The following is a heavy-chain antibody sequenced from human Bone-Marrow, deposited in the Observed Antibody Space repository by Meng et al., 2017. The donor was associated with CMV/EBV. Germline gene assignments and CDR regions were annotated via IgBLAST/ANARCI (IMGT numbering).Heavy chain of an antibody. V-gene: IGHV3-7*01. D-gene: IGHD3-22*01. J-gene: IGHJ4*02. CDR1: GFTFSSYS. CDR2: IKQDGSEK. Sequence: GGSLRLSCAASGFTFSSYSMNWVRQAPGKGLEWVANIKQDGSEKYYVDSVKGRFTISRDNSKNTLYLQMNSLRAEDTAVYYCARNGFGYYYDSSGYHWGQGTLVTASS. CDR3: ARNGFGYYYDSSGYH.